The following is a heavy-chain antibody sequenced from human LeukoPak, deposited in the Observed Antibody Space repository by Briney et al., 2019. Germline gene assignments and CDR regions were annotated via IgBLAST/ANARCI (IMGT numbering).Heavy chain of an antibody. J-gene: IGHJ4*02. CDR3: ANLYSSGWYDGGPTPFDY. D-gene: IGHD6-19*01. Sequence: GGSLRLSCAASGFTFSSYALSWVRQAPGEGLEWVSTINGNGGSTYYADSVKGRFTISRDNSKHTLYLQVNSLRAEDTAVYYCANLYSSGWYDGGPTPFDYWGQGTLVTVSS. CDR1: GFTFSSYA. CDR2: INGNGGST. V-gene: IGHV3-23*01.